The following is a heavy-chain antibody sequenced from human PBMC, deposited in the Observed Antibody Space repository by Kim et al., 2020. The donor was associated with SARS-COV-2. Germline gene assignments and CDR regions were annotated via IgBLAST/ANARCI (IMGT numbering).Heavy chain of an antibody. CDR3: AKGVVVTACYYYGMAV. CDR1: GFTFSNYA. D-gene: IGHD2-21*01. J-gene: IGHJ6*01. Sequence: GGSLRLSCAASGFTFSNYAMSWVRQAPGKGLEWVSAISGSGGSTYYADSVKGRFTISRANSKTTLYLQMTTLRPRATAGYYWAKGVVVTACYYYGMAVWG. V-gene: IGHV3-23*01. CDR2: ISGSGGST.